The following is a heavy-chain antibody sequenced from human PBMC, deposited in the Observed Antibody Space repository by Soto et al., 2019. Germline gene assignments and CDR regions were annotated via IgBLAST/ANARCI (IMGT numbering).Heavy chain of an antibody. CDR2: ISYDGSDK. CDR3: AKVRRLYYYYGMEV. CDR1: VFTFSSYG. V-gene: IGHV3-30*18. Sequence: PGGSLRLSCAASVFTFSSYGMHLVRQSPGKGLEWVAVISYDGSDKYYADSVKGRFTISRDNSKNTLYLQMNSLRAEDTAVYYCAKVRRLYYYYGMEVWGQGTPLTLSS. J-gene: IGHJ6*02.